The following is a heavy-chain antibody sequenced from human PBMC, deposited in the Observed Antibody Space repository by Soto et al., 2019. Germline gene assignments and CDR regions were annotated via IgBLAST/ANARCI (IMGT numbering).Heavy chain of an antibody. V-gene: IGHV3-30*04. Sequence: QVQLVESGGGMDQAGTSLRLSCTGSGFTFNSLSLHWVRQGPDKGLEWVAVVSFDGKVTYYADSVKGRFTVSRDISKNTIYLQANSLRPEDTAVYYCAREPYGDSQYFDYWGQGTPVTVSS. J-gene: IGHJ4*02. D-gene: IGHD2-21*02. CDR3: AREPYGDSQYFDY. CDR1: GFTFNSLS. CDR2: VSFDGKVT.